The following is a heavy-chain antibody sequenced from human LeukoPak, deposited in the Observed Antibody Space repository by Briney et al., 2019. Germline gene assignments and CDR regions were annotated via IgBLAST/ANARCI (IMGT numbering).Heavy chain of an antibody. CDR2: ISGSGGST. D-gene: IGHD5-24*01. CDR3: AKGDGLQSHFDY. CDR1: GFTFSSYA. V-gene: IGHV3-23*01. J-gene: IGHJ4*02. Sequence: GGSLRLSCAASGFTFSSYAMSRVRQAPGKGLEWVSAISGSGGSTYYADSVKGQFTISRDNSKNTLYLQMNSLRAEDTAVYYCAKGDGLQSHFDYWGQGTLVTVSS.